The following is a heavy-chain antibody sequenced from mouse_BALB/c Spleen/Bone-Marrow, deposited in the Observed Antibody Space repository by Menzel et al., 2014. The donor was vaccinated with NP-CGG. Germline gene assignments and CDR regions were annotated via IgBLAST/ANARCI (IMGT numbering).Heavy chain of an antibody. D-gene: IGHD1-1*01. CDR2: IDPANGNT. V-gene: IGHV14-3*02. CDR3: AAYYCGSSYGFAY. J-gene: IGHJ3*01. CDR1: GFNIKDTY. Sequence: EVQLVESGAELVKPGASVKLSCTASGFNIKDTYMHWVKQRPEQGLEWIGRIDPANGNTKYDPKFQGKATITADTSSNTAYLQLSSLTSEDTAVYYCAAYYCGSSYGFAYWGQGTLVTVSA.